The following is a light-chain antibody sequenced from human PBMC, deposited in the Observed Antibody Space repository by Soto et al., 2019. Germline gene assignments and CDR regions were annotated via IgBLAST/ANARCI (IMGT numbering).Light chain of an antibody. CDR3: QSYDSSLSGYV. Sequence: QSVLTQPPSVSEAPGQRVTISCTGSSSNIGAGYEAHWYQQVPGTAPKLLIYENNKRPPGVPDRFSGSKPGTSASLAITGLQAEDEAEYYRQSYDSSLSGYVFGTGTKLTVL. CDR2: ENN. V-gene: IGLV1-40*01. J-gene: IGLJ1*01. CDR1: SSNIGAGYE.